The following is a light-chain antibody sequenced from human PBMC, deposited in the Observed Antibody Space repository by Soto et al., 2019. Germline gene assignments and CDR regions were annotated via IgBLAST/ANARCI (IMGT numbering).Light chain of an antibody. J-gene: IGKJ2*01. CDR1: QDNKND. Sequence: AIQMTQSPSSLSASVGDRVTITCRASQDNKNDLGWYQQKPGKAPHLLIFAASNLQSGVPSRFSGSGFGTDFTLTISSLQPEDSATYYCLQNFNYPYTFGQGTKLELK. V-gene: IGKV1-6*01. CDR2: AAS. CDR3: LQNFNYPYT.